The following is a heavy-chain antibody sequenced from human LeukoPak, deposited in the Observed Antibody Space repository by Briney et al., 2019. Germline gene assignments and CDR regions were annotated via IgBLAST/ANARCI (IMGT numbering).Heavy chain of an antibody. CDR3: ARVGGGYDNPI. CDR2: ISAYNGNT. CDR1: GYTLTELS. V-gene: IGHV1-18*01. Sequence: ASVKVSCKVSGYTLTELSMHWVRQAPGQGLEWMGWISAYNGNTNYAQKLQGRVTMTTDTSTSTAYMELRSLRSDDTAVYYCARVGGGYDNPIWDQGTLVTVSS. J-gene: IGHJ4*02. D-gene: IGHD5-12*01.